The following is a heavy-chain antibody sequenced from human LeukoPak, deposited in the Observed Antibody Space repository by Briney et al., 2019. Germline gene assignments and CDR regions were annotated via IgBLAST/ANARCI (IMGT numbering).Heavy chain of an antibody. CDR2: IFYSGST. J-gene: IGHJ4*02. Sequence: PSETLSLTCTVSGGSISTSNYYWGWIRQPPGKGLEWIGNIFYSGSTYYSPSLRSRVTISLDTSRNQFSLKLSSVTAADTAVYYXARHRGYSYGYSVRRTYYFDYWGQGTLVTVSS. CDR3: ARHRGYSYGYSVRRTYYFDY. D-gene: IGHD5-18*01. V-gene: IGHV4-39*01. CDR1: GGSISTSNYY.